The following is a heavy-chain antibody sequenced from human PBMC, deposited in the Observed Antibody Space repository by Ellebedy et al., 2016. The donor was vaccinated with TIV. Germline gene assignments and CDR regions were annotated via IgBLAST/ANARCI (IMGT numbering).Heavy chain of an antibody. CDR3: ARGRVGGTGWPTDS. CDR2: INLGGKS. V-gene: IGHV4-34*01. CDR1: GGSLSGYC. Sequence: MPSETLSLTCAVYGGSLSGYCWTWIRQSPGKGLEWIGEINLGGKSKVNPSLESRVTISVDMSKRQLSLKVKSVTAADTAVYSCARGRVGGTGWPTDSWGQGTLVTVSS. D-gene: IGHD6-19*01. J-gene: IGHJ4*02.